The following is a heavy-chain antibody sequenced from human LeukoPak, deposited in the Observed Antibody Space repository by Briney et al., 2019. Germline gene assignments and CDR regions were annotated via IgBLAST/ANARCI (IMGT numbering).Heavy chain of an antibody. CDR3: ARRSSSWLLCDY. CDR1: GGSISSSNW. Sequence: SETLSLTCGVSGGSISSSNWWTWVRQPPGKGLEWIGEIYHSGSTKYNPSLKSRVTISVDKSKNLFSLKVSSVTAADTAVYYCARRSSSWLLCDYWGQGTLVTVSS. D-gene: IGHD6-13*01. CDR2: IYHSGST. V-gene: IGHV4-4*02. J-gene: IGHJ4*02.